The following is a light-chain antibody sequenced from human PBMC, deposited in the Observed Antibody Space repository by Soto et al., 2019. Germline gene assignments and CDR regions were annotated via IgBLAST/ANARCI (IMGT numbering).Light chain of an antibody. CDR3: QQYGGSPPDT. CDR2: DAS. Sequence: ESVLTQSPGTLSLSPGERATLSCRARQSVTNNYLAWYQQRPDQAPRLLIYDASSRATGIPDRFSGSGSVKDFTLTISRLEPEDFAVYYCQQYGGSPPDTFGQGTKVEIK. CDR1: QSVTNNY. J-gene: IGKJ1*01. V-gene: IGKV3-20*01.